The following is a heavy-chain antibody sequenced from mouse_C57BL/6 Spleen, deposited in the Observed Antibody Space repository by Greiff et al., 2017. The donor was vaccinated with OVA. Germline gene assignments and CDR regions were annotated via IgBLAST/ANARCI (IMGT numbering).Heavy chain of an antibody. CDR2: ISDGGSYT. Sequence: EVKLVESGGGLVKPGGSLKLSCAASGFTFSSYAMSWVRQTPEKRLEWVATISDGGSYTYYPDNVKGRFTISRDNAKNNLYLQMSHLKSEDTAMYYCARITTVPLYYCDDWGQGTTLTVSS. CDR3: ARITTVPLYYCDD. D-gene: IGHD1-1*01. J-gene: IGHJ2*01. V-gene: IGHV5-4*03. CDR1: GFTFSSYA.